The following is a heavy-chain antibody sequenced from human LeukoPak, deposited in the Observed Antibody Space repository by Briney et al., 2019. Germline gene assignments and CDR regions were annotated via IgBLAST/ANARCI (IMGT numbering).Heavy chain of an antibody. CDR3: ARGTTYDYVWGSYPYYFDY. CDR1: GYTFTIHG. J-gene: IGHJ4*02. V-gene: IGHV1-18*01. CDR2: INAYNGNT. Sequence: ASVKVSCKASGYTFTIHGISWVRQAPGQGLEWMGWINAYNGNTNYAQKLQGRVTMTTDTSTSTAYMELTSLRSDDTAVYYCARGTTYDYVWGSYPYYFDYWGQGTLVTVSS. D-gene: IGHD3-16*02.